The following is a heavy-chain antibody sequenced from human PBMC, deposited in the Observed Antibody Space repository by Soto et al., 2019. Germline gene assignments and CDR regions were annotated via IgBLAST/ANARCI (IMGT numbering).Heavy chain of an antibody. CDR1: GYSFSSYW. D-gene: IGHD5-12*01. Sequence: GESLKISCKGSGYSFSSYWLGWVRQMAGKGLEWMGIIYPGDSDTRYSPSFQGQVTISADKSISTAYLQWSRLRASDTAMYYCEGHRKSDYDWVMEVWGQGITLTGSS. V-gene: IGHV5-51*01. CDR2: IYPGDSDT. J-gene: IGHJ6*02. CDR3: EGHRKSDYDWVMEV.